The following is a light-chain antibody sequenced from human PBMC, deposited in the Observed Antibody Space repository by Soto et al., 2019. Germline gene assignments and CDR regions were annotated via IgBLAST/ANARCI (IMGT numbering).Light chain of an antibody. CDR1: QSVNIN. Sequence: EIVMTQSPATLSVSPGERATLSCRASQSVNINLAWYQQKPGQAPRLLIYGTSTRATGVPARFSGSGSGTEFTLTIGNLQSEDFAVYYCQQYNDWPPLTFGGGTKVAIK. CDR2: GTS. CDR3: QQYNDWPPLT. V-gene: IGKV3-15*01. J-gene: IGKJ4*01.